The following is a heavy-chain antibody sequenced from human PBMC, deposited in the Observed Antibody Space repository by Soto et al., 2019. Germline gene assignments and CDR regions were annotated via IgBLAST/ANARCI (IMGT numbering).Heavy chain of an antibody. CDR3: ARDTGYTFGSLNY. Sequence: ASVKVSCKASRYTFTSYDINWVRQATGQRLEWMGWMNAGVGNTLYSQKFQGRITITRDTSASTAYMELNSLKSEDTAIYYCARDTGYTFGSLNYWGPGTLVTVSS. J-gene: IGHJ4*02. CDR1: RYTFTSYD. V-gene: IGHV1-3*01. D-gene: IGHD5-18*01. CDR2: MNAGVGNT.